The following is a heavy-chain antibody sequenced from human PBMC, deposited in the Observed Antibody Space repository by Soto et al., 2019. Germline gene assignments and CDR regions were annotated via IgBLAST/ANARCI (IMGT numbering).Heavy chain of an antibody. V-gene: IGHV1-18*04. Sequence: GASVKVSCKASGYTFTSYGISWVRQAPGQGLEWMGWISAYNGNTNYAQELQGRVTMTTDTSTSTAYMELRSLRSDDTAVYYCARDGIVVVPAARDYYYGMDVWGQGTTVTVSS. CDR2: ISAYNGNT. CDR1: GYTFTSYG. D-gene: IGHD2-2*01. CDR3: ARDGIVVVPAARDYYYGMDV. J-gene: IGHJ6*02.